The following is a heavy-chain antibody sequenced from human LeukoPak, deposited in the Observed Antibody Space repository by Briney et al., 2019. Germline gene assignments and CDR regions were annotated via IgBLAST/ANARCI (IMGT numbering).Heavy chain of an antibody. CDR1: GGSFSGYY. CDR2: INHSGST. J-gene: IGHJ4*02. V-gene: IGHV4-34*01. CDR3: AREDRRAVTTDPLAY. D-gene: IGHD4-17*01. Sequence: SETLSLTCAVYGGSFSGYYWSWIRQPPGKGLEWIGEINHSGSTNYNPSLKSRVTISVDTSKNQFSLKLSSVTAADTAVYYCAREDRRAVTTDPLAYWGQGTLVTVSS.